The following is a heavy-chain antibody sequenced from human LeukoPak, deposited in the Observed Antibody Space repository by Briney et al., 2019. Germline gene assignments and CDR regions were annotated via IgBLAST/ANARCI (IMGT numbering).Heavy chain of an antibody. V-gene: IGHV3-48*04. CDR2: IGTSGSPI. Sequence: PGGSLRLSCAASEFTFSTYSMNWIRQAPGKGLEWVSYIGTSGSPIYYADSVKGRFTISRDNAKNSLYLQMNSLRAEDTAVYYCAKWGRTYDILTGYSYWGQGTLVTVSS. CDR1: EFTFSTYS. D-gene: IGHD3-9*01. J-gene: IGHJ4*02. CDR3: AKWGRTYDILTGYSY.